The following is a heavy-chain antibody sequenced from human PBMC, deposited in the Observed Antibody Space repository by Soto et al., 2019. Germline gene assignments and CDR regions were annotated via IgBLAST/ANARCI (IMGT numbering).Heavy chain of an antibody. V-gene: IGHV3-30*03. CDR2: ISYDGSNK. D-gene: IGHD5-12*01. Sequence: GGSLRLSCAASGFTSGFTFSNYAMHWVRQAPGKGLEWVAVISYDGSNKYYGDSVKGRFTISRDNSKNTVYLQINALRAEDTAVYYCARDFSMVIVAPGYWGQGTLVTVSS. CDR1: GFTSGFTFSNYA. J-gene: IGHJ4*02. CDR3: ARDFSMVIVAPGY.